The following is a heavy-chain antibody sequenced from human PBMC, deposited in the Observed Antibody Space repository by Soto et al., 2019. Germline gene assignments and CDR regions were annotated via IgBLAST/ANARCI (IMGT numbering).Heavy chain of an antibody. D-gene: IGHD6-6*01. CDR3: AREGAAPYYYYGMDV. Sequence: QVQLQESGPGLVKPSQTLSLTCTVSGGSISSGGYFWSWIRQHPGKGLEWIGFIYYSGSTYYNPSLKSRVTISVDTSKNQFSLNLSSVTAAVTALYYCAREGAAPYYYYGMDVWGQGTTVTVSS. CDR2: IYYSGST. V-gene: IGHV4-31*03. J-gene: IGHJ6*02. CDR1: GGSISSGGYF.